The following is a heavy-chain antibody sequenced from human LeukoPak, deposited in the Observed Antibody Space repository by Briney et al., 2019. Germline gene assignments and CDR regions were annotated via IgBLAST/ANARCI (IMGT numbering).Heavy chain of an antibody. CDR1: AFTFDDYA. J-gene: IGHJ3*02. Sequence: GGSLTLSCAAYAFTFDDYAMRWDRQAQGQGREWVSGLSWNSGSIGYADSGKGRFTISRDTGTNSLYLQMNSLRAEGAAVYYCARQKQRFLEWFDAFDIWGQGTMVTVSS. CDR3: ARQKQRFLEWFDAFDI. V-gene: IGHV3-9*01. CDR2: LSWNSGSI. D-gene: IGHD3-3*01.